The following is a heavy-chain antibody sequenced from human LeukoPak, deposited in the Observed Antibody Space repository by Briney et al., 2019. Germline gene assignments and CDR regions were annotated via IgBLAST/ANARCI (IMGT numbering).Heavy chain of an antibody. CDR3: ARLRLRSLHFDY. J-gene: IGHJ4*02. V-gene: IGHV4-39*01. D-gene: IGHD1-26*01. CDR1: GGSISSSSYY. CDR2: IYYSGST. Sequence: SETLSLTCTVSGGSISSSSYYWGWIRQPPGKGLEWIGSIYYSGSTYYNPSLKSRLTISVDTSKNQFSLRLGSVTAADTAVYYCARLRLRSLHFDYWGQGTLVTVSS.